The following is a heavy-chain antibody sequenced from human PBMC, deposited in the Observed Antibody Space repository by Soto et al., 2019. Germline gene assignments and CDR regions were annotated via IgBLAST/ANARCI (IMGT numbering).Heavy chain of an antibody. J-gene: IGHJ6*02. Sequence: SQTLSLTCAISGDSVSSNSAAWNWIRQSPSRGLEWLGRTYYRSKWYNDYAVSVKSRITINPDTSKNQFSLQLNSVTPEDTAVYYCAREVDSGYDWGVGYYYYYYGMDVWGQGTTVTVS. V-gene: IGHV6-1*01. CDR2: TYYRSKWYN. CDR1: GDSVSSNSAA. D-gene: IGHD5-12*01. CDR3: AREVDSGYDWGVGYYYYYYGMDV.